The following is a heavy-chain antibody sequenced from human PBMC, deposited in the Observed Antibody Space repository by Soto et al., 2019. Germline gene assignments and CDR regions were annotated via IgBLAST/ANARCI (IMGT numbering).Heavy chain of an antibody. CDR2: ISWNSGSI. D-gene: IGHD3-10*01. V-gene: IGHV3-9*01. CDR1: GFTFDDYA. CDR3: AKDISYYGSGSYAAFDI. Sequence: PGGSLRLSCAASGFTFDDYAMHWVRQAPGKGLEWVSGISWNSGSIGYADSVKGRFTISRDNAKNSLYLQMNSLRAEDTALYYCAKDISYYGSGSYAAFDIWGQGTMVTVS. J-gene: IGHJ3*02.